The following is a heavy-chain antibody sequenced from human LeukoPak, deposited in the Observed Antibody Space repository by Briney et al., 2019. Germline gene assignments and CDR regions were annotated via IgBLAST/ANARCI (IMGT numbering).Heavy chain of an antibody. Sequence: ASVKVSCKASGGTFTGYYVHWVRQAPGQGLEWMGWINPNRGGTNYAQKFQGRVTMTRDTSISTAYMELSRLRSDDTAVYYCARGIAARRFDYWGQGTLVTVSS. CDR1: GGTFTGYY. CDR2: INPNRGGT. D-gene: IGHD6-6*01. V-gene: IGHV1-2*02. CDR3: ARGIAARRFDY. J-gene: IGHJ4*02.